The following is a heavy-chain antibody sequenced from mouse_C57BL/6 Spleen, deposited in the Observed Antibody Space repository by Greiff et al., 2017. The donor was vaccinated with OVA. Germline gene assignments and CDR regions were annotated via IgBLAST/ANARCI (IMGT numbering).Heavy chain of an antibody. Sequence: QVQLQQPGAELVRPGSSVKLSCKASGYTFTSYWMHWVKQRPIQGLEWIGNIDPSDSETHYNQKFKDKATLTVDKSSSTAYMQLSSLTSEDSAVYYCARNYGSSYEDAMDYWGQGTSVTVSS. CDR3: ARNYGSSYEDAMDY. CDR1: GYTFTSYW. V-gene: IGHV1-52*01. D-gene: IGHD1-1*01. J-gene: IGHJ4*01. CDR2: IDPSDSET.